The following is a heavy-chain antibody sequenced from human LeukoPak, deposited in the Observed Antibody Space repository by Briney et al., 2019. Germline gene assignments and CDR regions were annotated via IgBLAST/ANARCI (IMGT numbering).Heavy chain of an antibody. CDR1: GDSVFSNSVA. J-gene: IGHJ4*02. V-gene: IGHV6-1*01. CDR3: ARERGGDYYASSGSLDY. D-gene: IGHD3-22*01. Sequence: SQTLPLTCVISGDSVFSNSVAWHWPRQSPSRAVEWLGRQYYRSKWYNDYAVSVKSRITINPDTSKNQFSLQLNSVTPEDTAVYYCARERGGDYYASSGSLDYWGQGTLVTVSS. CDR2: QYYRSKWYN.